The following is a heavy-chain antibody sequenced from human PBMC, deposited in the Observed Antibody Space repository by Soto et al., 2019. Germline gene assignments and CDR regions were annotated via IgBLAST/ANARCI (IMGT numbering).Heavy chain of an antibody. J-gene: IGHJ6*02. CDR3: ASGGLRTTVTKSQYYYYYGMDV. D-gene: IGHD4-4*01. CDR2: IWYDGSNK. Sequence: GGSLRLSCAASGFTFSSYGMHWVRQASGKGLEWVAVIWYDGSNKYYADSVKGRFTISRDNSKNTLYLQMNSLRAEDTAVYYCASGGLRTTVTKSQYYYYYGMDVWGQGTTVTVSS. V-gene: IGHV3-33*01. CDR1: GFTFSSYG.